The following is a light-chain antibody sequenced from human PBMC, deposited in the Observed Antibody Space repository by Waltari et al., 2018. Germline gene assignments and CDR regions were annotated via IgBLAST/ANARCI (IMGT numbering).Light chain of an antibody. V-gene: IGLV2-14*01. Sequence: QSALTQPASVSGSPGQSITIPCTGTVSDFGNYDYVSWFQHHPGKAPKLILYEVRNRPSGVSSRFSGSKSGNTASLTSSGLQSDDDADYYCCSYTATTTLVFGGGTKVTVL. CDR2: EVR. CDR1: VSDFGNYDY. J-gene: IGLJ3*02. CDR3: CSYTATTTLV.